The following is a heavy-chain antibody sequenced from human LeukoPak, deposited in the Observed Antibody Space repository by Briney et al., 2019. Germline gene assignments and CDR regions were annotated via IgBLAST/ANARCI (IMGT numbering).Heavy chain of an antibody. Sequence: GESLKISCKGSGYRFNNYWIGWVRQMPGKGLEWMGIIYPGDSDTRYSPSFQGQVTISADKSISTAYLQWSSLKASDTAMYYCARQGGLCSSTSCYSNWFDPWGQGTLVTVSS. CDR2: IYPGDSDT. D-gene: IGHD2-2*01. CDR3: ARQGGLCSSTSCYSNWFDP. CDR1: GYRFNNYW. V-gene: IGHV5-51*01. J-gene: IGHJ5*02.